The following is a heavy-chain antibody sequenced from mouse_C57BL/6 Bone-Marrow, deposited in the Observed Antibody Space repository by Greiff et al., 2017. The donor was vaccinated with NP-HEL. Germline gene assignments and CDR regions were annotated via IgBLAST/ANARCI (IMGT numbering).Heavy chain of an antibody. CDR1: GFTFSDYG. V-gene: IGHV5-17*01. Sequence: EVQGVEPGGGLVKPGGSLKLSCAASGFTFSDYGMHWVRQAPEKGLEWVAYISSGSSTIYYADTVKGRFTISRDTAKNTLFLQMTILRSENTDMYCCARRYDFAYWGQGTLVTVSA. CDR2: ISSGSSTI. CDR3: ARRYDFAY. D-gene: IGHD2-3*01. J-gene: IGHJ3*01.